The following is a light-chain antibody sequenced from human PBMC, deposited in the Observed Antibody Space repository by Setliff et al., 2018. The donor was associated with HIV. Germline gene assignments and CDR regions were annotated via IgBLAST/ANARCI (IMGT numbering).Light chain of an antibody. V-gene: IGLV2-14*01. J-gene: IGLJ1*01. Sequence: QSVLTQPASVSGSPGQSITISCTGTSSDVGGYNYVSWYQQHPGKAPKLMIYDVTKRPSGVSYRFSGSKSGNTASLTISGLQSEDEADYYCSSYTSRNTYVFGTGTKVTVL. CDR2: DVT. CDR3: SSYTSRNTYV. CDR1: SSDVGGYNY.